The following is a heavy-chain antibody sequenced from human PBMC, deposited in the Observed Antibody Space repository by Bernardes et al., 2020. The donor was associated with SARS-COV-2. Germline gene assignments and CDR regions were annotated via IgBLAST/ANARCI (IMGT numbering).Heavy chain of an antibody. Sequence: GGSLRLSCTASGFSFSDYDMHWVRQAPGKGLEWVAVVWYDGSQKYYADSVRGRFTISRDNSKNTLYLQMNSLTGEDTAVYYCVRATLTGDDYWGQGTQVTVSS. D-gene: IGHD3-16*01. CDR2: VWYDGSQK. CDR3: VRATLTGDDY. V-gene: IGHV3-33*08. CDR1: GFSFSDYD. J-gene: IGHJ4*02.